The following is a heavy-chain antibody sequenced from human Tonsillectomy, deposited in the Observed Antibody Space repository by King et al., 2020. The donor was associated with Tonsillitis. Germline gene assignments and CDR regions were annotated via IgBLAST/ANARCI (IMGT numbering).Heavy chain of an antibody. D-gene: IGHD1-26*01. CDR1: GGSTSGYY. Sequence: QLQESGPGPVKPSETLSLTCTVSGGSTSGYYWSWIRQPPGKGLEWIGFIYSEGRTNSNPSLKSRVSISEDTSKNQFSLDLSSVTAADTAVYYCARSTGTYSLDHWGQGTLVTVS. CDR3: ARSTGTYSLDH. J-gene: IGHJ4*02. V-gene: IGHV4-59*08. CDR2: IYSEGRT.